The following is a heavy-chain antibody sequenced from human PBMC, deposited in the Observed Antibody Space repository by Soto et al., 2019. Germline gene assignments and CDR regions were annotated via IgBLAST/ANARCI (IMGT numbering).Heavy chain of an antibody. CDR2: ISSSGSTI. Sequence: PGGSLRLSCAASGFTFSDYYMSWTRQAPGKGLEWVSYISSSGSTIYYADSVKGRFTISRDNAKNSLYLQMNSLRAEDTAVYYCARDSKNEVTLYYYYGMDVWGQGTTVTVSS. CDR3: ARDSKNEVTLYYYYGMDV. V-gene: IGHV3-11*01. D-gene: IGHD4-4*01. J-gene: IGHJ6*02. CDR1: GFTFSDYY.